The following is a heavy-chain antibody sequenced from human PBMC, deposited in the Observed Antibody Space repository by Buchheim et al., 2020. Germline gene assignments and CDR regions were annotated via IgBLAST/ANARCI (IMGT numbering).Heavy chain of an antibody. V-gene: IGHV4-34*01. D-gene: IGHD3-10*01. J-gene: IGHJ6*02. CDR2: VNPSGST. CDR1: GGSFSGYY. Sequence: QVQLQQWGAGLLKPSETLSLTCAVYGGSFSGYYWSWIRQPPGKGLEWIGEVNPSGSTNYNPSLKSRVTISVDTSKNQFSLKLSSVTAADTAVYYCARGHYYGSGSYWYYYYGMNVWGQGTT. CDR3: ARGHYYGSGSYWYYYYGMNV.